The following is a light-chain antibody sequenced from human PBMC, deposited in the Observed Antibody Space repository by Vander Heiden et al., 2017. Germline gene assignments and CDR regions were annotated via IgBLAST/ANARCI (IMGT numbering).Light chain of an antibody. Sequence: QSVLTQPPSVSGAPGQRVTISCTGRSSNIGAGYDVHWYQQLPGTAPKLLTYGNSNRPSGVPDRFSGSKSGTSASLAITGLQAEDEADYYCQSYDSSLSAVVFGGGTKLTVL. CDR3: QSYDSSLSAVV. CDR1: SSNIGAGYD. CDR2: GNS. J-gene: IGLJ2*01. V-gene: IGLV1-40*01.